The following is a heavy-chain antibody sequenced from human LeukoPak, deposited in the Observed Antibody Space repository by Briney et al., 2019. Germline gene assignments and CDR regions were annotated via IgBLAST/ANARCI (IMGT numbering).Heavy chain of an antibody. V-gene: IGHV4-39*01. CDR3: ARHCCKGQLQDS. D-gene: IGHD6-6*01. CDR1: GGSISSGSYY. J-gene: IGHJ4*02. Sequence: PSETLSLTFSVSGGSISSGSYYWGWIRQPPGKGLEWIGSLYYSGNTYYNPSLKSRVTISVDTSKNQFSLKLSSVTAADTAVYYCARHCCKGQLQDSWGQGTLATVSS. CDR2: LYYSGNT.